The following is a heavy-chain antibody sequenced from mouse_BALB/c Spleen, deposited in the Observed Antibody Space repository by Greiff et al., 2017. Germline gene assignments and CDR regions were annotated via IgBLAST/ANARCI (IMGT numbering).Heavy chain of an antibody. D-gene: IGHD1-1*01. J-gene: IGHJ2*01. CDR1: GFTFSSYT. V-gene: IGHV5-6-4*01. Sequence: EVQLQESGGGLVKPGGSLKLSCAASGFTFSSYTMSWVRQTPEKRLEWVATISSGGSYTYYPDSVKGRFTISRDNAKNTLYLQMSSLKSEDTAMYYCTREGNYYGSSYFDYGGQGTTLTVSS. CDR2: ISSGGSYT. CDR3: TREGNYYGSSYFDY.